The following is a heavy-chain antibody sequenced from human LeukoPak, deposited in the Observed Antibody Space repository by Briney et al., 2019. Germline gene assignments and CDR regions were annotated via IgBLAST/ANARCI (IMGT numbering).Heavy chain of an antibody. CDR1: GFTFSSYA. J-gene: IGHJ4*02. CDR3: AREWAYGDYLGLADY. D-gene: IGHD4-17*01. CDR2: ISYDGSNK. Sequence: GGSLRLSCAASGFTFSSYAMRWVRQAPGKGLEWVAVISYDGSNKYYADFVKGRFTISRDNSKNTLYLQMNSLRAEDTAVYYCAREWAYGDYLGLADYWGQGTLVTVSS. V-gene: IGHV3-30-3*01.